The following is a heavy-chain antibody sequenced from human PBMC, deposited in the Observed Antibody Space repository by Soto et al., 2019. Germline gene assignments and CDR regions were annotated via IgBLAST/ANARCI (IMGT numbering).Heavy chain of an antibody. CDR3: ARDLRLRFLEWLP. CDR1: GYTFTGYY. Sequence: ASVKVSCKASGYTFTGYYMHWVRQAPGQGLEWMGWVNPNSGGTNYAQKFQGRVTMTRDTSISTAYMELSRLRSDDTAVYYCARDLRLRFLEWLPWGQGTLVTVSS. J-gene: IGHJ5*02. V-gene: IGHV1-2*02. CDR2: VNPNSGGT. D-gene: IGHD3-3*01.